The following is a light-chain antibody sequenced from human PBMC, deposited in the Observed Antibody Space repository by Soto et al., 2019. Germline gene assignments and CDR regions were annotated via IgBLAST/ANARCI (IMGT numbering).Light chain of an antibody. CDR3: QKFNTAPLT. V-gene: IGKV1-27*01. J-gene: IGKJ5*01. CDR2: SAS. CDR1: QDISVY. Sequence: DIQMTQSPSSLSASVGDRVTITCRASQDISVYLAWYQQKPGKVPKLLIYSASTLQSGVPSRFSGSGSGTDFTLTISSLQHEDVATYFCQKFNTAPLTFAKGTRLEI.